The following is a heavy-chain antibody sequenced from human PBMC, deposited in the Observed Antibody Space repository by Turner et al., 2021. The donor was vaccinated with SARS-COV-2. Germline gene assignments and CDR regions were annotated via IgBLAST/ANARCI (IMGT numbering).Heavy chain of an antibody. V-gene: IGHV4-59*08. D-gene: IGHD1-1*01. CDR2: FYKIGSI. Sequence: QVQVQESGPGLVRPSETRSRTCTVSGDSISSKSWSWIRQSPGRGLEWIGYFYKIGSIDYNPTLRSRVTISVDTSKNQLSLNLISMTAADTAVYYCARHQGSTSGYDHGMNVWGQGTAVIVSS. J-gene: IGHJ6*02. CDR1: GDSISSKS. CDR3: ARHQGSTSGYDHGMNV.